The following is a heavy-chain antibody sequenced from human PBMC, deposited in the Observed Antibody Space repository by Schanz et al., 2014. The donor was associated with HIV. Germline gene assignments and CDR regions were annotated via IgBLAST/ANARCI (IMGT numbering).Heavy chain of an antibody. D-gene: IGHD6-13*01. J-gene: IGHJ4*02. Sequence: EGQLLESGGDLVQPGGSLRLSCAASGLTFSNYAMSWVRQAPGKGLEWVSGISGGGGDKYYADSVKGRFTISRDDSKNLLSLQMNSLRAEDTAVYYCARGLTSSWFAPLDFWGLGTLVTVSS. CDR3: ARGLTSSWFAPLDF. CDR1: GLTFSNYA. CDR2: ISGGGGDK. V-gene: IGHV3-23*01.